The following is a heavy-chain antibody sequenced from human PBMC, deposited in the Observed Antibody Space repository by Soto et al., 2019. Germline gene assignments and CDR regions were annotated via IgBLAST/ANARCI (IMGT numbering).Heavy chain of an antibody. CDR2: MFYSGTT. CDR1: GDSIRSSSYY. J-gene: IGHJ5*02. CDR3: VRHSAPIVLLAGATNHWFDP. D-gene: IGHD2-2*01. Sequence: QLQLQESGPGLVKPSETLSLMCAVSGDSIRSSSYYWGGIRQSPGKGLEWIGSMFYSGTTYNNPSLQSRVTISVDTSKNPFSLKLSSVTAADTAVYYCVRHSAPIVLLAGATNHWFDPWGQGTLVTVSS. V-gene: IGHV4-39*01.